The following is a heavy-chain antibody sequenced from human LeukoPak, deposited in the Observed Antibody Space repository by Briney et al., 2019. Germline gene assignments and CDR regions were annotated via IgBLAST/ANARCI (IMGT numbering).Heavy chain of an antibody. Sequence: TGGSLRLSCAASGFTFSSYDMSWVRQVPGKGLEWVSAISASGGSTYYADSVEGRFTMSRDNSKNTLYLQMNSLRAEDTAVYYCGRDRRGGFDYWGQGTLVTVSS. V-gene: IGHV3-23*01. J-gene: IGHJ4*02. CDR2: ISASGGST. CDR3: GRDRRGGFDY. D-gene: IGHD3-3*01. CDR1: GFTFSSYD.